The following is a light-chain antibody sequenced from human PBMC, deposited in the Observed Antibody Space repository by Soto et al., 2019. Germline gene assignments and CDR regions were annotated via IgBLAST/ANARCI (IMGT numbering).Light chain of an antibody. CDR1: SSDVGGYNY. Sequence: QSALTKPPSASGSPGQSGTISCTGISSDVGGYNYVSWYQQHPGKAPKLLIYDVSKRPSGVPDRFSGSKSGNTASLTVSGLQAEDDAGYYCSSNAGRNRLVFGGGTKLTVL. J-gene: IGLJ2*01. V-gene: IGLV2-8*01. CDR3: SSNAGRNRLV. CDR2: DVS.